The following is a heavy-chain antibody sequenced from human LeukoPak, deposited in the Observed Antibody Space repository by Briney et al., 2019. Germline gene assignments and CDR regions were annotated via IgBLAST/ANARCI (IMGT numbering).Heavy chain of an antibody. CDR1: GGSISSGGYY. CDR3: ARDGVGALGDAFDI. CDR2: IYYSGST. D-gene: IGHD1-26*01. V-gene: IGHV4-31*03. Sequence: SETLSLTCTVSGGSISSGGYYWSWIRQHPGKGLEWIGYIYYSGSTYYNPSLKSRVTISVDTSKNQFSLKLSSVTAADTAVYYCARDGVGALGDAFDIWGQGTMVTVSS. J-gene: IGHJ3*02.